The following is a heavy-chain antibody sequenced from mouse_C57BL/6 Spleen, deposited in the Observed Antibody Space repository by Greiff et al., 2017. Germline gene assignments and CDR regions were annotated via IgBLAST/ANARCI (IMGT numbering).Heavy chain of an antibody. V-gene: IGHV1-69*01. D-gene: IGHD2-5*01. Sequence: QVQLQQPGAELVMPGASVKLSCKASGYTFTSYWMHWVKQRPGQGLEWIGEIDPSDSYTNYNQKFKGKSTLTVDKSSSTAYRQLSSLTSEDSAVYYWARVYSNYVGWFAYWGQGTLVTVSA. CDR3: ARVYSNYVGWFAY. CDR2: IDPSDSYT. CDR1: GYTFTSYW. J-gene: IGHJ3*01.